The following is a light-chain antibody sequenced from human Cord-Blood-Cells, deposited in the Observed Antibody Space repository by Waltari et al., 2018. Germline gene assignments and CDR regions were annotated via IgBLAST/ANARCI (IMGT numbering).Light chain of an antibody. J-gene: IGKJ4*01. Sequence: EIVLTQSPATLSLSPGARATFPCRASQSVRSYLAWYQQKPGQAPRLLIYDASNRATGIPARFSGSGSGTDFTLTISSLEPEDFAVYYCQQRSNWPPLTFGGGTKVEIK. CDR2: DAS. V-gene: IGKV3-11*01. CDR1: QSVRSY. CDR3: QQRSNWPPLT.